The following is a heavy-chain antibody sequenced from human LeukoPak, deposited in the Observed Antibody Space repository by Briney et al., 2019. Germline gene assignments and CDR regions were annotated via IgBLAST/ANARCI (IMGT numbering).Heavy chain of an antibody. Sequence: GGSLRLSCAASGFTFSSSAMSWVRQAPGKGLEWVSIISGSGDSTYYANSVKGRFTISRDNSKNTLYLQMSSLSAEDTAVYYCAKGVYSVFPDSRVLDYWGQGTLVTVSS. V-gene: IGHV3-23*01. CDR2: ISGSGDST. CDR1: GFTFSSSA. J-gene: IGHJ4*02. CDR3: AKGVYSVFPDSRVLDY. D-gene: IGHD5/OR15-5a*01.